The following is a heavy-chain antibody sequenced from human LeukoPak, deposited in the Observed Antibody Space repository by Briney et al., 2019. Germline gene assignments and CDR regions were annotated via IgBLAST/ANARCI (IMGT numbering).Heavy chain of an antibody. CDR2: IDFTSRYI. CDR3: ATPAAGPGAEYSLY. D-gene: IGHD6-13*01. CDR1: GFTFSNYG. V-gene: IGHV3-21*01. Sequence: GGSLRLSCAGSGFTFSNYGINWVRQPPGKGLEWVSSIDFTSRYIYNADSVKGRFTTSRDNAKNSLDLQMNSLKVEDTAVYYCATPAAGPGAEYSLYWGQGTLVIVSS. J-gene: IGHJ1*01.